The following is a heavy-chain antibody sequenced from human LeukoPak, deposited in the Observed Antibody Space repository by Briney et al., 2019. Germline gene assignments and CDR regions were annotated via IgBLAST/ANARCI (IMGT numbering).Heavy chain of an antibody. Sequence: GRSLRLSCAASGFTVKNNYMSWVRQAPGKGLEWVSVIYSDGSTYYADSVKGRFTISRDNSKNTLYLQMNSLRAEDTAVYYCARVRIHYYDSSGYLDYFDYWGQGTLVTVSS. D-gene: IGHD3-22*01. CDR3: ARVRIHYYDSSGYLDYFDY. J-gene: IGHJ4*02. V-gene: IGHV3-66*01. CDR1: GFTVKNNY. CDR2: IYSDGST.